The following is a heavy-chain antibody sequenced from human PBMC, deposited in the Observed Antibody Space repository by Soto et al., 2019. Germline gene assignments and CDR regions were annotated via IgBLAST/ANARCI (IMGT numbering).Heavy chain of an antibody. V-gene: IGHV1-3*05. CDR1: GYTFTSYA. Sequence: QVQLVQAGAEEKKPGASVKVSCKASGYTFTSYAMHCVRLAPGQRHEWRGWINAGNGNKKNSQKFQGRVTITRHTSASTAYMERRSVRSEDTAVHYCARSPGTAVADYCGQGTLVTVSS. CDR3: ARSPGTAVADY. D-gene: IGHD6-19*01. CDR2: INAGNGNK. J-gene: IGHJ4*02.